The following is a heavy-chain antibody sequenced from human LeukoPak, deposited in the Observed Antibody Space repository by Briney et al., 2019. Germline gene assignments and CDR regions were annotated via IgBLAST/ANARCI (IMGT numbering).Heavy chain of an antibody. J-gene: IGHJ3*01. Sequence: GGSLRLSCAASGFTVSSNYMSWVRQAPGKGLEWVSAISGSGGSTYYADSVKGRFTISRDNSKNTLYLQMNSLRAEDTAVYYCARADSSSWPGEAFDAWGQGTMVTVSS. CDR3: ARADSSSWPGEAFDA. CDR2: ISGSGGST. D-gene: IGHD6-13*01. CDR1: GFTVSSNY. V-gene: IGHV3-23*01.